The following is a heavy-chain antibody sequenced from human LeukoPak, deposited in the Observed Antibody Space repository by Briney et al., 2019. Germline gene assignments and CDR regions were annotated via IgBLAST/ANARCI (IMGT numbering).Heavy chain of an antibody. CDR1: GGSFSGYY. J-gene: IGHJ4*02. CDR2: INHSGST. V-gene: IGHV4-34*01. D-gene: IGHD3-10*01. Sequence: SETLSLTCAVHGGSFSGYYWSWIRQPPGKGLEWIGEINHSGSTNYNPSLKSRVTISVDTSKNQFSLKLSSVTAADTAVYYCARLRQKTDYYYGSGSYRYYFDYWGQGTLVTVSS. CDR3: ARLRQKTDYYYGSGSYRYYFDY.